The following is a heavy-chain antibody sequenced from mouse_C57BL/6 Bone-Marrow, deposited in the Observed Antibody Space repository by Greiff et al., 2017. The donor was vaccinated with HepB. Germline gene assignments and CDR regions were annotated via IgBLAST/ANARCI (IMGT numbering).Heavy chain of an antibody. J-gene: IGHJ1*03. CDR3: GRRGNYVRYRYFDV. CDR2: IDPSDSNT. D-gene: IGHD2-1*01. CDR1: GYNFTSYW. V-gene: IGHV1-50*01. Sequence: QVQLQQPGAELVKPGASVKLSCKASGYNFTSYWMQWVKQRPGQGLEWIGEIDPSDSNTNYNQKFKGKATLTVDTSSSTAYMQLSSLTSEDSAVYYWGRRGNYVRYRYFDVWGTGTTVTVSS.